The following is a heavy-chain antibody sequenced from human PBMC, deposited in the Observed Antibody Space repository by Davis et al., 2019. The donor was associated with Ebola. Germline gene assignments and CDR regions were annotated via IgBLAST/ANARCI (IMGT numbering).Heavy chain of an antibody. CDR1: GFTFSSYG. CDR3: AKAYVRFLEWLLLKGYFDY. V-gene: IGHV3-23*01. CDR2: ISGSDGST. Sequence: GESLKISCAASGFTFSSYGMSWVRQAPGKGLEWVSGISGSDGSTYYADSVKGRFTISRYNSKNTLYLQMNSLRAEDTAIYYCAKAYVRFLEWLLLKGYFDYWGQGTLVSVSS. D-gene: IGHD3-3*01. J-gene: IGHJ4*02.